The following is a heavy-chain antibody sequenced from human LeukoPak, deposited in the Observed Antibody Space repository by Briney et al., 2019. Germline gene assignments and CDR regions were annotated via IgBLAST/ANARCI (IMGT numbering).Heavy chain of an antibody. CDR3: ARGFGPDY. Sequence: GGSLRLSCAASGFTFSTSWMTWVRQAPGKGLEWVANINPDGSAKYYVDSVKGRFAISRDNAKISLFLQMNSLRAEDTAVYYCARGFGPDYWGQGALVTVSS. V-gene: IGHV3-7*01. CDR2: INPDGSAK. CDR1: GFTFSTSW. J-gene: IGHJ4*02. D-gene: IGHD3-10*01.